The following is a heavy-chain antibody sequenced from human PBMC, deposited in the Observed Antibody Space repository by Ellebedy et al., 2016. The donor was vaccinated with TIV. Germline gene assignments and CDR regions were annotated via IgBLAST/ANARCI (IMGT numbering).Heavy chain of an antibody. V-gene: IGHV1-8*01. CDR1: GYTFTSYD. D-gene: IGHD6-19*01. Sequence: ASVKVSCXASGYTFTSYDINWVRQATGQGLEWMGWMNPNSGNTGYAQKFQGRVTMTRNTSISTAYMELSSLRSEDTAVYYCARILPGYSSGWGLDYYYGMDVWGQGTTVTVSS. CDR2: MNPNSGNT. CDR3: ARILPGYSSGWGLDYYYGMDV. J-gene: IGHJ6*02.